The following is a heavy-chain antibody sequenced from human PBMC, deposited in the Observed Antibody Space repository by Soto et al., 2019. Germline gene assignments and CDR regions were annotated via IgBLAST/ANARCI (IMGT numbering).Heavy chain of an antibody. V-gene: IGHV3-23*01. CDR2: ISGSGGST. CDR1: GFTFTIYA. J-gene: IGHJ3*01. Sequence: GGSLRLSCAASGFTFTIYAMNWVRQAPGKGLEWVSAISGSGGSTYYADSVKGRFASSRDNSKNTLYLQMNSLRAEDTAVYYCAKGGYRSKEAPDVWGQGTMVTVSS. D-gene: IGHD2-15*01. CDR3: AKGGYRSKEAPDV.